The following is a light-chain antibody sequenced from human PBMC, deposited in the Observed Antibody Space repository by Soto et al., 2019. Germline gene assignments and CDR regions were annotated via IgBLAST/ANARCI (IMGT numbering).Light chain of an antibody. CDR3: QSYDSSLSTYV. CDR1: NSNIGAGYD. J-gene: IGLJ1*01. Sequence: QSVLTQPPSVSGAPGQRVTISCTGSNSNIGAGYDVHWYQQLPGTAPKLLIHGHSNRPSGVPDRFSGSKSGTSASLAITGLQAEDEADYYCQSYDSSLSTYVFGTGTKVTVL. CDR2: GHS. V-gene: IGLV1-40*01.